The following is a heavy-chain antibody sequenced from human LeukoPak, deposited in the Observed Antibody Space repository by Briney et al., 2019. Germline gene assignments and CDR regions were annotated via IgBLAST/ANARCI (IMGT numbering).Heavy chain of an antibody. D-gene: IGHD6-13*01. CDR3: ARMGIAAGADYYGMDV. CDR1: GGSISSGDYY. J-gene: IGHJ6*04. CDR2: IYYSGST. V-gene: IGHV4-30-4*01. Sequence: SQTLSLTCTVSGGSISSGDYYWSWIRQPPGKGLEWIGYIYYSGSTYYNPSLKSRVTISVDTSKNQFSLKLSSVTAADTAVYYCARMGIAAGADYYGMDVWGKGTTVTVSS.